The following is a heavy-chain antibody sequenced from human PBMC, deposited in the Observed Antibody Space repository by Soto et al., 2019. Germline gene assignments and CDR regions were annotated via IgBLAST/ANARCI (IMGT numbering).Heavy chain of an antibody. CDR1: GGSVYRNGYY. Sequence: SETLSLTCSVSGGSVYRNGYYWSWIRQLPEKGLEWIGFIHYSGSTYYNPSLKRRVTISLDTSKNQFSLSLSSVTAADTAVYYCATTPFNWFEPWGQGTLVTVSS. V-gene: IGHV4-31*03. CDR3: ATTPFNWFEP. CDR2: IHYSGST. J-gene: IGHJ5*02.